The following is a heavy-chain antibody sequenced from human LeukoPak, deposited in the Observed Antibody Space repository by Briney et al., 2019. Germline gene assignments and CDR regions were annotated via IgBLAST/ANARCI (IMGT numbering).Heavy chain of an antibody. J-gene: IGHJ4*02. D-gene: IGHD3-22*01. CDR1: GGSFSGYY. Sequence: SETLSLTCAVYGGSFSGYYWSWIRQPPGKGLEWIGEINHSGSTNYNPSLKSRVTISVDTSKNQFSLKLSSVTAEDTAVYYCASFDSSGYRSSFDYWGQGTLVTVSS. CDR3: ASFDSSGYRSSFDY. CDR2: INHSGST. V-gene: IGHV4-34*01.